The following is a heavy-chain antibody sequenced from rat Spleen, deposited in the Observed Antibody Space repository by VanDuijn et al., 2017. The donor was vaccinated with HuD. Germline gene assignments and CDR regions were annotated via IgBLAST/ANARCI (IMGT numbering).Heavy chain of an antibody. CDR1: GYSITRSYR. D-gene: IGHD1-2*01. Sequence: EVQLQESGPGLVKPSQSLSLPCSVTGYSITRSYRWSWIRKFPGNKLEWMGYIHNAGSINYNPSLTSRISISIGTSGNQFFLQVNSVTTEDTGTYYCARYEYYSSPFGYWGQGTLVTVSS. J-gene: IGHJ3*01. V-gene: IGHV3-3*01. CDR3: ARYEYYSSPFGY. CDR2: IHNAGSI.